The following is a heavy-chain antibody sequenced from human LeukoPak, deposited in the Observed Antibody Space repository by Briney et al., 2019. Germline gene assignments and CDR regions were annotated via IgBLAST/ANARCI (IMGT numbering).Heavy chain of an antibody. CDR1: GGSISSGGYY. V-gene: IGHV4-31*03. CDR3: ARRVIESAVISERNWFDP. Sequence: PSETLSLTCTVSGGSISSGGYYWSWIRQHPGKGLEWIGYIYYSGSTYYNPSLKSRVTISVDTSKNQFSLKLSSVTAADTAVYYCARRVIESAVISERNWFDPWGQGTLVTVSS. D-gene: IGHD3-3*02. CDR2: IYYSGST. J-gene: IGHJ5*02.